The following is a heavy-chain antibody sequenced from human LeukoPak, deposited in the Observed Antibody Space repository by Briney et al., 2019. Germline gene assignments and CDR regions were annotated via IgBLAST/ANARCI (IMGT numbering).Heavy chain of an antibody. V-gene: IGHV3-30*18. CDR1: GLTFSKYF. J-gene: IGHJ5*02. Sequence: PGGSLRLSCVVSGLTFSKYFMHWVRQAPGKGLEWVAVISYDGSNKYYADSVKGRFTISRDNSKNTLYLQMNSLSAEDTAMYYCTKRDYSDATSYSPLFTSWGRGALVTVSS. D-gene: IGHD3-22*01. CDR2: ISYDGSNK. CDR3: TKRDYSDATSYSPLFTS.